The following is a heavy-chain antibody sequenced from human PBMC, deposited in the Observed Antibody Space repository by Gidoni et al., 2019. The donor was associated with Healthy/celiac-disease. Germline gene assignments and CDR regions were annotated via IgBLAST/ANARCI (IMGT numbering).Heavy chain of an antibody. CDR1: CGSISSGDYY. J-gene: IGHJ4*02. CDR2: IYYSGST. CDR3: ARATRDNYYFDY. Sequence: QVQLQESGPGLVNPSQTLSLPGHVSCGSISSGDYYWSWVRLPSGKGLEWIGYIYYSGSTYYNPSLKSRVTISVDTSKNQFSLKLSSVTAADTAVYYCARATRDNYYFDYWGQGTLVTVSS. V-gene: IGHV4-30-4*01. D-gene: IGHD1-20*01.